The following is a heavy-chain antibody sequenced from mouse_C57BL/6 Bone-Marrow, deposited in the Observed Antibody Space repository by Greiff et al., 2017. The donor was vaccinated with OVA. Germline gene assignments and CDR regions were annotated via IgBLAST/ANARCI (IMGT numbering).Heavy chain of an antibody. CDR2: IYPRSGNT. CDR3: ARSVKAFYFDY. D-gene: IGHD6-1*01. J-gene: IGHJ2*01. V-gene: IGHV1-81*01. Sequence: QVQLKESGAELARPGASVKLSCKASGYTFTSYGISWVKQRTGQGLEWIGEIYPRSGNTYYNEKFKGKATLTADKSSSTAYMELRSLTSEDSAVYFCARSVKAFYFDYWGQGTTLTVSS. CDR1: GYTFTSYG.